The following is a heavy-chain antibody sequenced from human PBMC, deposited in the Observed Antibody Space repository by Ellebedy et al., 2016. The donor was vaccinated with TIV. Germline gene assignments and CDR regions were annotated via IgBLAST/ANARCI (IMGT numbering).Heavy chain of an antibody. D-gene: IGHD3-3*01. J-gene: IGHJ1*01. V-gene: IGHV3-23*01. Sequence: PGGSLRLSCAASGFTFSSYAMSWIRQAQGKGLEWVSAISGSGGSTYYADSVKGRFTISRDNSKNTMYLQMNSLRAEDTAVYYCAQDFGVAGLPEYFQHWGQGSLVTVSS. CDR3: AQDFGVAGLPEYFQH. CDR1: GFTFSSYA. CDR2: ISGSGGST.